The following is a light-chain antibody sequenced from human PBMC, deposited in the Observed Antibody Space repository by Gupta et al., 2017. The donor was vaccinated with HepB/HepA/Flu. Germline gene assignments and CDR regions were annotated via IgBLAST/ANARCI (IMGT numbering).Light chain of an antibody. CDR1: SSNIESNY. Sequence: QSVLTQPPSASGTPGQRVTISCSGSSSNIESNYVYWYQQLPGTAPKLLIYRNNQRPSGVPDRFSGSKSGTAASLAISGLRAEDEADYYCAAWDDSLSGLFGGGTKLTAL. J-gene: IGLJ2*01. CDR2: RNN. CDR3: AAWDDSLSGL. V-gene: IGLV1-47*01.